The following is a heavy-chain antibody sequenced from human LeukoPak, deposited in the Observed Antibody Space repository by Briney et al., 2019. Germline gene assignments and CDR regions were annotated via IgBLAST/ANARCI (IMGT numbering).Heavy chain of an antibody. CDR3: ARDYYSYSRGSWAFDI. Sequence: PGGSLRLSCAASAFTFSSFWMSLVRQAPGNGLEWVANIDQDGSEKYYVEYMKGRITISRDTAKNSLYLQMNSLRAEDTAVYYCARDYYSYSRGSWAFDIWGQGTMVTVSS. CDR1: AFTFSSFW. CDR2: IDQDGSEK. J-gene: IGHJ3*02. D-gene: IGHD3-22*01. V-gene: IGHV3-7*03.